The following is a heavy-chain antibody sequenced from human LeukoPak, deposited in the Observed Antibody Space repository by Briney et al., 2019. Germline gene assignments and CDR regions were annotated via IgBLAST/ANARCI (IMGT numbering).Heavy chain of an antibody. CDR3: ARGPSGGSCPDY. CDR1: GFTFSDYY. D-gene: IGHD2-15*01. J-gene: IGHJ4*02. V-gene: IGHV3-11*05. Sequence: GGSLRLSCAASGFTFSDYYMSWIRQAPGKGLEWVSYISSSSSYTNYADSVKGRFTISRDNAKNSLYLQMNSLRAEDTAVYHCARGPSGGSCPDYWGQGTLVTVSS. CDR2: ISSSSSYT.